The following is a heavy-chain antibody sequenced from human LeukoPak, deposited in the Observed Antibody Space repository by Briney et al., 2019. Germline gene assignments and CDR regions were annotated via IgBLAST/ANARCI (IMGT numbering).Heavy chain of an antibody. CDR3: ARVDDLEGSLYYFDY. CDR1: GFTFSSYS. J-gene: IGHJ4*02. Sequence: GGSLRLSCAASGFTFSSYSMNWVRQAPGKGLEWVSSISSSSSYIYYADSVKGRFTISRDNAKNSLYLQMNSLRAEDTAVYYCARVDDLEGSLYYFDYWGQGTLVTVSS. V-gene: IGHV3-21*01. CDR2: ISSSSSYI. D-gene: IGHD1-1*01.